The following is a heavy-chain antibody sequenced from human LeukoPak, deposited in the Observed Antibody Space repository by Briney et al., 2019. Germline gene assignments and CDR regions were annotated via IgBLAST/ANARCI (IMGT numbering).Heavy chain of an antibody. V-gene: IGHV3-48*01. J-gene: IGHJ4*02. D-gene: IGHD3-22*01. CDR1: GFTFSSYS. CDR3: ARDGKDYYDSSGYYHPFGY. Sequence: GGSLRLSCAASGFTFSSYSMNRVRQAPGKGLEWVSYISSSSSTIYYADSVKGRFTISRDNAKNSLYLQMNSLRAEDTAVYYCARDGKDYYDSSGYYHPFGYWGQGTLVTVSS. CDR2: ISSSSSTI.